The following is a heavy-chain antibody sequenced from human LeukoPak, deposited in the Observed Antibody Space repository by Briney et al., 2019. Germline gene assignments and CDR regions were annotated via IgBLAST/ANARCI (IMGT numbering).Heavy chain of an antibody. Sequence: GSSLRLSRAASGFTFSSYGMHWVRQAPGKGLEWVAVVWYDGSNKYYADSVKGRFTISRDNSKNTLCLQMNSLRAEDTAVYYCARDAIAVTGIVGYYFDYWGQGTLVTVSS. CDR3: ARDAIAVTGIVGYYFDY. J-gene: IGHJ4*02. D-gene: IGHD6-19*01. CDR1: GFTFSSYG. CDR2: VWYDGSNK. V-gene: IGHV3-33*08.